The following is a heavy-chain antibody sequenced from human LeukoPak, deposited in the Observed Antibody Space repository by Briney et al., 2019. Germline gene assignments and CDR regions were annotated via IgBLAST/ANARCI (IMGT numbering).Heavy chain of an antibody. J-gene: IGHJ6*03. D-gene: IGHD2-2*01. CDR3: AKAADQYYYSYFYYMDV. V-gene: IGHV3-30*18. CDR1: EFTFSAYG. CDR2: ISFDGSSK. Sequence: GGSLRLSCAASEFTFSAYGTHWVRQAPGKGLEWVAVISFDGSSKDYAESVRGRFTVSRDNSKNTLYLQMNSLRVEDTAVYYCAKAADQYYYSYFYYMDVWGKGTTVTVSS.